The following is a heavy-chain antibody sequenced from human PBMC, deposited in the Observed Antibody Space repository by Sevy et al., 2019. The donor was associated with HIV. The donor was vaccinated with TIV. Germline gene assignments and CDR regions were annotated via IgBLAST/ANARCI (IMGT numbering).Heavy chain of an antibody. D-gene: IGHD1-26*01. CDR3: ARCLGGVSPWEYNWFDP. CDR2: FGAYNGNT. V-gene: IGHV1-18*01. J-gene: IGHJ5*02. CDR1: GYNFMSYG. Sequence: ASVKVSCKASGYNFMSYGISWVRQAPGQGLEWMGWFGAYNGNTKIAEKLQGRVTMTTDTSTSTAYMELRSLRSDDTAVYYCARCLGGVSPWEYNWFDPWGQGTLVTVSS.